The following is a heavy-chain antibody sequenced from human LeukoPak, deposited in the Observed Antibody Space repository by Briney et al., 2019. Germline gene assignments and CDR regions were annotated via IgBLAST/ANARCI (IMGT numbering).Heavy chain of an antibody. CDR2: TYYSSQQWHS. D-gene: IGHD3-3*01. CDR1: RESVPSNGAS. Sequence: SQTLSLTCAISRESVPSNGASWNWIRHSPSRGLEWLGRTYYSSQQWHSYYAPSVKRRTTLNPDTSKNQFSLQRNSMTPEDTAEYYCGRETDFGVVTNWGQGTLVTVSS. J-gene: IGHJ4*02. V-gene: IGHV6-1*01. CDR3: GRETDFGVVTN.